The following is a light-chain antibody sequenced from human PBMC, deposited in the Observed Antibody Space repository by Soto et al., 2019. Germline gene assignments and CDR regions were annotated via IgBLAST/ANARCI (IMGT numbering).Light chain of an antibody. CDR3: NSHTRSNTLVV. CDR2: DVD. J-gene: IGLJ2*01. V-gene: IGLV2-14*01. Sequence: LAQPASVSGSPGQSITISCTGTSSDVGDYKYVSWYQHHPGKAPKLMIYDVDNRPSGVPSRFSGSKSGNTATLTISGLQPEDEADYFCNSHTRSNTLVVFGGGTKVTVL. CDR1: SSDVGDYKY.